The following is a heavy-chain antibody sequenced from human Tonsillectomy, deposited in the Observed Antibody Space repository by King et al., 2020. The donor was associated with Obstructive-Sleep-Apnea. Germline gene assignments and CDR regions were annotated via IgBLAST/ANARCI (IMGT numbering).Heavy chain of an antibody. CDR3: ARIFGVDRFDS. Sequence: VQLVESGGGLRQPGGSLRLSCVASGFSFSSYSMNWVRQAPGQGLEWIAYISSTSSNQYYADSVQGRFSITRNNAENSLYLQMNSLRADDTAIYYCARIFGVDRFDSWGQGTLVIVSS. V-gene: IGHV3-48*04. CDR1: GFSFSSYS. CDR2: ISSTSSNQ. D-gene: IGHD3-3*01. J-gene: IGHJ4*02.